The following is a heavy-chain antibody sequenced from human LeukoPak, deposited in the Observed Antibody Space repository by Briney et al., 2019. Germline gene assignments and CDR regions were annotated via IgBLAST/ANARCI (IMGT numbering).Heavy chain of an antibody. Sequence: ASVKVSCEASGYTFTGYYMHWVRQAPGQGLEWMGRINPNSGGTNYAQKFQGRVTMTRDTSISTAYMELSRLRSDDTAVYYCARDTYYDFWSGYYTGIGWFDPWGQGTLVTVSS. CDR2: INPNSGGT. V-gene: IGHV1-2*06. D-gene: IGHD3-3*01. J-gene: IGHJ5*02. CDR1: GYTFTGYY. CDR3: ARDTYYDFWSGYYTGIGWFDP.